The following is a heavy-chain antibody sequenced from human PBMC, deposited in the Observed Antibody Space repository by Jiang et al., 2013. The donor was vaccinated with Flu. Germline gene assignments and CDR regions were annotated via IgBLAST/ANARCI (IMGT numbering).Heavy chain of an antibody. CDR2: ISYDGNTR. CDR3: ALQDSIAAGGGIAH. D-gene: IGHD6-25*01. J-gene: IGHJ4*02. V-gene: IGHV3-30*03. CDR1: GFTFGQYG. Sequence: VQLVESGGGVVQSGGALRLSCSGSGFTFGQYGIHWVRQAPGKGLEWVSVISYDGNTRKYTDSVKGRFTISRDNSNNIVFLQMNNLTPDDSATYYCALQDSIAAGGGIAHWGQGTLVTVS.